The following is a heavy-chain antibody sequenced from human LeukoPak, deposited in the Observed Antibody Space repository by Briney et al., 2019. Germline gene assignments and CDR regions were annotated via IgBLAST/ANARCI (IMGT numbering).Heavy chain of an antibody. J-gene: IGHJ4*02. CDR2: IYYSGST. CDR1: GGSISSSSYY. Sequence: SETLSLTCTVSGGSISSSSYYWGWIRQPPGKGLEWIGSIYYSGSTYYNPSLKSRVTISIDTSKNQFSLKLSSVTAADTAVYYCARELVEYSSSALFDYWGQGTLVTVSS. V-gene: IGHV4-39*07. D-gene: IGHD6-6*01. CDR3: ARELVEYSSSALFDY.